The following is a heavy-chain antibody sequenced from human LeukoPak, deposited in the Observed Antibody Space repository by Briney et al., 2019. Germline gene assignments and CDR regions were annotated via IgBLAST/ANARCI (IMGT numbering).Heavy chain of an antibody. D-gene: IGHD1-26*01. J-gene: IGHJ3*02. CDR1: GFTFSSYA. CDR2: ISYDGSNK. V-gene: IGHV3-30-3*01. CDR3: ARDFVGSAFDI. Sequence: PGGSLRLSCAASGFTFSSYAMHWVRQAPGKGLEWVAVISYDGSNKYYADSVKGRFTISRDNSKNTLYLQMNSLRAEDTAVYCCARDFVGSAFDIWGQGTMVTVSS.